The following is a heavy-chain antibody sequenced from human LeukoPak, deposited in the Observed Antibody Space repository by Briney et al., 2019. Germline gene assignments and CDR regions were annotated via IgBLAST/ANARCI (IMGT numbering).Heavy chain of an antibody. CDR2: FDPEDGET. CDR3: ARGHQLLLDY. V-gene: IGHV1-24*01. J-gene: IGHJ4*02. D-gene: IGHD2-2*01. CDR1: GYTLTELS. Sequence: ASVKVSCKVSGYTLTELSMHWVRQAPGKGLEWMGGFDPEDGETIYAQKFQGRVAITRDTSASTAYMELSSLRSEDTAVYYCARGHQLLLDYWGQGTLITVSS.